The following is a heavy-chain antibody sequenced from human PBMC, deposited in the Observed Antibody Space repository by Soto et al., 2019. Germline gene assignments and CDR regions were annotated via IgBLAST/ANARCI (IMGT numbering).Heavy chain of an antibody. J-gene: IGHJ4*02. CDR3: ARHSPRYSSGWRFDY. D-gene: IGHD6-19*01. CDR1: GGSISSSSYY. V-gene: IGHV4-39*01. CDR2: IYYSGST. Sequence: QLQLQESGPGLVKPSETLSLTCTVSGGSISSSSYYWGWIRQPPGKGLEWIGSIYYSGSTYYNPSLKRRVTISVDTSKNQFSLKLSSVTAADTAVYYCARHSPRYSSGWRFDYWGQGTLVTVSS.